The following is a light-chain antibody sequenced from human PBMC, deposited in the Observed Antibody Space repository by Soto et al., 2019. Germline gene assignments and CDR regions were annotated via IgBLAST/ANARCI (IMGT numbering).Light chain of an antibody. Sequence: ETVLTQSPGTLSLSPGERATVSCRASQSVGGSSLAWYQQRPGQAPRLLIYDTSKRATGIPARFSGSGSGTDFTLTISSLEPEDFAVYYCQQRSNWLLTFGGGTKVDIK. J-gene: IGKJ4*01. CDR1: QSVGGSS. CDR3: QQRSNWLLT. CDR2: DTS. V-gene: IGKV3D-20*02.